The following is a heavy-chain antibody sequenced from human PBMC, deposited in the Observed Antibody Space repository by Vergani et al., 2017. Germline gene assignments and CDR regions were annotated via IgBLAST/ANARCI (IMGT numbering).Heavy chain of an antibody. D-gene: IGHD2-8*01. J-gene: IGHJ2*01. CDR2: VHRNGNS. CDR1: GYSVGSGYH. CDR3: SRQTPYGWAHVYF. Sequence: QVDLQESGPGLVKSSETLSLHCAVSGYSVGSGYHWRWIRPPPGRALEWMWCVHRNGNSYYTSSLRSRDTISRETFKNQFSLRRTSVTAADTAVYYCSRQTPYGWAHVYFWGRGGLLSVSP. V-gene: IGHV4-38-2*01.